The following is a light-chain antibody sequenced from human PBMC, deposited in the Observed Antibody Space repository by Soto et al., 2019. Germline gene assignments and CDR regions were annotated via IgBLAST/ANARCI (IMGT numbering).Light chain of an antibody. CDR2: KAS. V-gene: IGKV1-5*03. CDR1: QSIGDL. Sequence: DIQMTQSPSTLSASVEDRVTITCRASQSIGDLLAWYQQKPGKAPKLLIYKASTLKSGVPSRFSGSGSGTEFTLTISSLQPDDFATYYCQHYNSYSEAFGQGTKVDI. CDR3: QHYNSYSEA. J-gene: IGKJ1*01.